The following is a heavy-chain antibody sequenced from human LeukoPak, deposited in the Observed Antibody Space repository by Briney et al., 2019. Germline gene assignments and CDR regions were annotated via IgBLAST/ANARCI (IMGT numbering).Heavy chain of an antibody. D-gene: IGHD6-19*01. Sequence: GGSLRLSCAASGFTFSSYYMNWVRQAPGKGLEWVSSISGSSSYIYYADSVRGRFTISRDNAKNSLYLQMNSLRAEDTAVYYCARMVTGSGWSFDYWGQGTLVTVSS. CDR3: ARMVTGSGWSFDY. CDR1: GFTFSSYY. J-gene: IGHJ4*02. V-gene: IGHV3-21*01. CDR2: ISGSSSYI.